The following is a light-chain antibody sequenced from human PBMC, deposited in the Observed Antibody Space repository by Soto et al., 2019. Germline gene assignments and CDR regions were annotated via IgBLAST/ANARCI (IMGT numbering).Light chain of an antibody. CDR3: CSYAGDYTYV. V-gene: IGLV2-11*01. J-gene: IGLJ1*01. CDR1: SSDVGGYNY. CDR2: DVS. Sequence: QSALTQPRSVSGSPGQSVTLSCTGTSSDVGGYNYDSWYQHHPGKAPKLMIYDVSKRPSGVPDRFSGSRSGNTASLTISGLQAEDEADYYCCSYAGDYTYVFGIGTKLTVL.